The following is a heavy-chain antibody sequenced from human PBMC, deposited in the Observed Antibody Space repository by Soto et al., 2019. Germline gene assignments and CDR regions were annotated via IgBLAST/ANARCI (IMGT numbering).Heavy chain of an antibody. V-gene: IGHV3-21*01. CDR2: ISKSDDT. CDR3: ASEDSIIIPAVSDF. CDR1: GFAFSNYG. D-gene: IGHD2-2*01. J-gene: IGHJ4*02. Sequence: PGGSLRLSCTVSGFAFSNYGINWVHQAPGKGLEWVSSISKSDDTYYSDSVKGRFTISRDNAKNSVSLQMNTLRAEDTAVYYCASEDSIIIPAVSDFWGQGTLFTV.